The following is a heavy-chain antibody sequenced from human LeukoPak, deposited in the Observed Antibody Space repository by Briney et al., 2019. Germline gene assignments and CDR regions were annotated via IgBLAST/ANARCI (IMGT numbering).Heavy chain of an antibody. J-gene: IGHJ4*02. D-gene: IGHD5-24*01. V-gene: IGHV3-7*03. CDR2: IKQDGSAK. Sequence: GGSLRLSCAASGFTFSRHWMYWVRRAPGRGLEWVANIKQDGSAKPYVDSVKGRFTITRDNAKNSLFLQMNSLRAEDTAVYYCAKDLGAGYNWGGFDYWGQGTLVTVSS. CDR1: GFTFSRHW. CDR3: AKDLGAGYNWGGFDY.